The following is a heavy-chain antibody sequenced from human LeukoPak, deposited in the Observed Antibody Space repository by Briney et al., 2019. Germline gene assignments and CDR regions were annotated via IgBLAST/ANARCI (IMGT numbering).Heavy chain of an antibody. J-gene: IGHJ6*03. Sequence: PSETLSLTCTVSGGSISSSSYYWGWIRQPPGKGLEWIGSIYYSGSTYYNPSLKSRVTISEDTSKNQFSLKLSSVTAADTAVYFCARGHCSDTRCSYYFYNYHMDVWGKGTTVTVSS. CDR1: GGSISSSSYY. D-gene: IGHD2-2*01. CDR2: IYYSGST. CDR3: ARGHCSDTRCSYYFYNYHMDV. V-gene: IGHV4-39*07.